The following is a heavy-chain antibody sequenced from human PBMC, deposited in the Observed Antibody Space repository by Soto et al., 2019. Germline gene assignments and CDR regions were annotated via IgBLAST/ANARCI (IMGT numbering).Heavy chain of an antibody. CDR3: ARGRFSSRSSARYSLDT. J-gene: IGHJ4*02. CDR1: GGSFSGYY. V-gene: IGHV4-34*01. Sequence: SETLSLTCAVYGGSFSGYYWSWIRQPPGKGLEWIGEINHSGSTNYNPSLKSRVTISVDTSKNQFSLKLSSVTAADTAVYYCARGRFSSRSSARYSLDTWGQGTLVTVSS. D-gene: IGHD6-6*01. CDR2: INHSGST.